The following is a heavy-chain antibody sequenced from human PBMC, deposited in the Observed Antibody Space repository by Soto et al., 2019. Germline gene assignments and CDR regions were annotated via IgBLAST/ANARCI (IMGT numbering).Heavy chain of an antibody. V-gene: IGHV3-23*01. Sequence: EVQLLESGGGLAQPGGSLRLSCAASGFSISTYGVTWVRQAPGKGLEWVSGFSGSSGNTYYADSVKGRFTISRDNSNNTVYLQMNSLRAEDTAVYYRARWNGYDDSWGQGTLVTVSS. D-gene: IGHD5-12*01. J-gene: IGHJ4*02. CDR1: GFSISTYG. CDR2: FSGSSGNT. CDR3: ARWNGYDDS.